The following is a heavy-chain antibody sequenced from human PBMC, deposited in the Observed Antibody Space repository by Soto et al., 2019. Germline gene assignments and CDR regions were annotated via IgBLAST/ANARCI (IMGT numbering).Heavy chain of an antibody. J-gene: IGHJ6*02. V-gene: IGHV1-8*01. CDR2: MNPNSGNT. D-gene: IGHD3-3*01. CDR1: GYTFTSYD. Sequence: DSVKVSCKASGYTFTSYDINWVRQATGQGLEWMGWMNPNSGNTGYAQKFQGRVTMTRNTSISTAYMELSSLRSEDTAVYYCARVARFWICYFTPPLGCMDVWGQGTTVTGSS. CDR3: ARVARFWICYFTPPLGCMDV.